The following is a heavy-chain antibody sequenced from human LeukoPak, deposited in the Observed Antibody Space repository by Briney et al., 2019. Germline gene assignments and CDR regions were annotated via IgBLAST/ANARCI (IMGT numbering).Heavy chain of an antibody. CDR1: GYTFINYW. CDR2: IYPGDSDI. CDR3: ARRRGGYSAYEY. J-gene: IGHJ4*02. D-gene: IGHD5-12*01. Sequence: GESLKISCKGSGYTFINYWIGWVRQMPGKGLEWMGIIYPGDSDIRYSPSFQGQVTISADKSISTAYLQWNSLKASDTAIYYCARRRGGYSAYEYWGQGTLVTVSS. V-gene: IGHV5-51*01.